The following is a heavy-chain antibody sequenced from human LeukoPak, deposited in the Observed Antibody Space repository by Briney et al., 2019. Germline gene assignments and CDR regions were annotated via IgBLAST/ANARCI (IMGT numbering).Heavy chain of an antibody. CDR3: AAARGATIELLDY. J-gene: IGHJ4*02. CDR2: IVVGSGNT. Sequence: SVKVSCKASGFTFTRSAVQWVRQARGQGLEWIGWIVVGSGNTHYAQKFQERVTITRDMCTSTAYMELSSLRSEDTAVYYCAAARGATIELLDYWGQGTLVTVSS. V-gene: IGHV1-58*01. CDR1: GFTFTRSA. D-gene: IGHD5-12*01.